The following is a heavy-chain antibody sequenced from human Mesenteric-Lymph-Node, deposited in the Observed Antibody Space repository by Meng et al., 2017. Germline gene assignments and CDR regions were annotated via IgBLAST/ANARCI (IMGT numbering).Heavy chain of an antibody. CDR2: IYNSGST. Sequence: QVQLQQWGAGLVKPSQTLSLTCTVSGGSISSGDYYWSWIRQPPGKGLEWIGYIYNSGSTYYNPSLKSRVTISVDTSKNQFSLKLRFVTAADTAVYYCAREGRSHQVGVSVYWGQGNLVTVPS. CDR3: AREGRSHQVGVSVY. D-gene: IGHD2-21*01. V-gene: IGHV4-30-4*01. J-gene: IGHJ4*02. CDR1: GGSISSGDYY.